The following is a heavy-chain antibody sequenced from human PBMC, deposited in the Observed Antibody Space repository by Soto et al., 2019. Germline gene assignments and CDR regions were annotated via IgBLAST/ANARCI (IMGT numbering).Heavy chain of an antibody. Sequence: GEFMKISWAASGFTFSASAMHWVRQASGKGLEWVGRIRSKANSYATAYAASVKGRFTISRDDSKNTAYLQMNSLKTEDTAEYYSTTTRATVTTIYWGQGTLVTVSS. CDR3: TTTRATVTTIY. CDR2: IRSKANSYAT. CDR1: GFTFSASA. V-gene: IGHV3-73*01. J-gene: IGHJ4*02. D-gene: IGHD4-17*01.